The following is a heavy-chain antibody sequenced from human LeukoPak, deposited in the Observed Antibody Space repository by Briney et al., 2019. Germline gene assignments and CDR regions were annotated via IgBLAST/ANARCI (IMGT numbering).Heavy chain of an antibody. D-gene: IGHD3-10*01. CDR1: GGFISTTTNS. CDR2: IYYGGSP. J-gene: IGHJ5*02. Sequence: SETLSLTCNVSGGFISTTTNSWGWAWIRQRPTKGLEWIGSIYYGGSPYYTSSLKSRVTISVDTSKNQFSLKLASLTAADTAVYYCARGHKRPLWFGERRNWFDPWGQGTLVTVSS. CDR3: ARGHKRPLWFGERRNWFDP. V-gene: IGHV4-39*01.